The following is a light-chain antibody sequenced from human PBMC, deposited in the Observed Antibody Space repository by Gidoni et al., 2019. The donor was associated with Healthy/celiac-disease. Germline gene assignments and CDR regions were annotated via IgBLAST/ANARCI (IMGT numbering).Light chain of an antibody. J-gene: IGKJ2*01. V-gene: IGKV1-39*01. CDR3: QQSYSTPRT. CDR1: QSISSY. Sequence: DIQMTQSPSSLSASVGDRVTITCRASQSISSYLNWYQQKPGKAPKLLIYAASSLQSRVPSRFSGSGSGTDFTLTISRLQPEDFATYYCQQSYSTPRTFGQGTKLEIK. CDR2: AAS.